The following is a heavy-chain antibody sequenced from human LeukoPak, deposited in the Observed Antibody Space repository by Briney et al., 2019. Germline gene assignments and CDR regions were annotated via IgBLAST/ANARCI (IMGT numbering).Heavy chain of an antibody. CDR1: GASISSYY. J-gene: IGHJ4*02. D-gene: IGHD3-10*01. CDR2: FYYSGST. Sequence: PSETLSLTCTVSGASISSYYYSWIRQPPGKGLEWIGYFYYSGSTNYNPSLKSRVTISVDTSKNQFSLRLTSLTAADTAVYYCARMGSTSYYFDYWGQGTLVTVSS. CDR3: ARMGSTSYYFDY. V-gene: IGHV4-59*01.